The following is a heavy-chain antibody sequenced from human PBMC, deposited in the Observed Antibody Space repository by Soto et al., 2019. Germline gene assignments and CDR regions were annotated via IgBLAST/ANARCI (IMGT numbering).Heavy chain of an antibody. CDR1: GYIFTNYG. CDR2: ISGYNGYP. CDR3: ARGSSGALYDY. V-gene: IGHV1-18*04. Sequence: QIHLVQSGAEVRKPGASVNVSCKTSGYIFTNYGVSWVRQAPGEGLEVVGWISGYNGYPKYGQRFQGRVTLRTDTSTTTGYMELRNLRSDDTAVYYCARGSSGALYDYWGQGTLLTVSS. J-gene: IGHJ4*02.